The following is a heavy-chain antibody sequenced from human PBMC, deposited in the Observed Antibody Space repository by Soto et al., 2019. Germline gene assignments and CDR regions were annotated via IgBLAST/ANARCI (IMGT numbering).Heavy chain of an antibody. V-gene: IGHV4-4*07. CDR1: GGSISQYY. D-gene: IGHD3-10*01. J-gene: IGHJ4*02. CDR2: IYSGGST. Sequence: QVQLQESGPGLVKPSETLSLSCGVSGGSISQYYWSWIRQPAGKGLEWIGRIYSGGSTNYNPSLERRAPLAVDTSKNKFPLRLSSVTAAATAVYYCARGPGGFGDFSLDYWGQGTLVTVSS. CDR3: ARGPGGFGDFSLDY.